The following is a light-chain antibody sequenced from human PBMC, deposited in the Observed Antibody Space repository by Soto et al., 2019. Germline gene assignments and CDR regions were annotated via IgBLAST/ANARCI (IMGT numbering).Light chain of an antibody. CDR2: LKSDGSH. V-gene: IGLV4-69*01. J-gene: IGLJ3*02. CDR1: SGHSSYA. CDR3: QTWGTGTWV. Sequence: QLVLTQSPSASASLGASVKLTCTLSSGHSSYAIAWHLQQPEKGPRYLMKLKSDGSHSKGDGIPDRFSGSSSGAERYLTISSLESEDEADYYCQTWGTGTWVFGGGTKLTVL.